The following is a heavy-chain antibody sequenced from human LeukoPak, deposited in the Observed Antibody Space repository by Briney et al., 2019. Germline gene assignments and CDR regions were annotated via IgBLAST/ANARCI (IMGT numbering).Heavy chain of an antibody. D-gene: IGHD6-19*01. CDR2: IYYSGST. J-gene: IGHJ6*03. V-gene: IGHV4-39*07. CDR3: ARDNSSGWYGYYYHNHMDV. Sequence: PSETLSFTCTVSSGSIGSSSYYWGWIRQPPGKGLEWLGNIYYSGSTYYNPSLKSRVTISVDTSKNQFSLKLSSVTAADTAVYYCARDNSSGWYGYYYHNHMDVWGKGTTVTVSS. CDR1: SGSIGSSSYY.